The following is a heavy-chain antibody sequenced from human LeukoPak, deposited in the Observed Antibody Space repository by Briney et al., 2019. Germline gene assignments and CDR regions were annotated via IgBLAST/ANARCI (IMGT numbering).Heavy chain of an antibody. Sequence: GESLKISCKGSGYSFTSYWIGWVRQMPGKGLEWMGIIYPGDSDTRYSPSFQGQVTISADKSISTAYLQWSSLTASDTAMYYCARHSDYYDSSGYQDYWGQGTLVTVSS. J-gene: IGHJ4*02. CDR3: ARHSDYYDSSGYQDY. CDR1: GYSFTSYW. CDR2: IYPGDSDT. D-gene: IGHD3-22*01. V-gene: IGHV5-51*01.